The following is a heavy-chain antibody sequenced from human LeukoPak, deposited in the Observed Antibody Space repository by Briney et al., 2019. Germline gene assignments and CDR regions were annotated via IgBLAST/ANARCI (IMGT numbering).Heavy chain of an antibody. J-gene: IGHJ6*03. CDR1: GGSISTYY. V-gene: IGHV4-4*07. CDR3: ASGKSDEYYYYYYMDV. CDR2: IYPSGSA. Sequence: PSETLSLTCTVSGGSISTYYWSWIPQPAGKGLEWIGRIYPSGSANYNPSLKSRVTMSVDTSKNQFSLKLTSLTAADTAVYYCASGKSDEYYYYYYMDVWGKGTTVTVSS. D-gene: IGHD1-26*01.